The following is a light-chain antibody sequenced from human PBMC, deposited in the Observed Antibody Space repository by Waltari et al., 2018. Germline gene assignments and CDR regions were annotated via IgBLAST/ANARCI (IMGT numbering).Light chain of an antibody. Sequence: QSALTQPASVSGSPGQSITISCTGTSSDVGGYNYVSWYQQHPGKAPKLMLYECSNRPSGVSNRFSGSKSGNTASLTISGLQAEDEADYYCSSYTSSSTYVFGTGTKVTVL. CDR2: ECS. V-gene: IGLV2-14*01. CDR1: SSDVGGYNY. J-gene: IGLJ1*01. CDR3: SSYTSSSTYV.